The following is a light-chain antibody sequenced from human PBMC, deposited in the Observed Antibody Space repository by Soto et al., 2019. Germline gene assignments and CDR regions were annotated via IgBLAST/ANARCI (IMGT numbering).Light chain of an antibody. CDR3: QQRSNWPLHT. J-gene: IGKJ4*01. CDR2: DAS. CDR1: QSVSSY. V-gene: IGKV3-11*01. Sequence: EIVLTQSPATLSLSPGERATLSCRASQSVSSYLAWYQQKPGQAPRLLIYDASNRATGIPARFSGSGSGTAFTLTISSLEPEDFAVYYCQQRSNWPLHTFGGGTKVEIK.